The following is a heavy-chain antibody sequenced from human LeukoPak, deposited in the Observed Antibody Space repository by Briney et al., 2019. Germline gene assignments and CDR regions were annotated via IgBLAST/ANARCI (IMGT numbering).Heavy chain of an antibody. CDR3: ARNSGYDLTPFDY. J-gene: IGHJ4*02. CDR2: INPNSGGT. D-gene: IGHD5-12*01. V-gene: IGHV1-2*02. CDR1: GYTFTGYY. Sequence: ASVKVSCKASGYTFTGYYMHWVRQAPGQGLEWMGWINPNSGGTNYAQKFQGRATMTRDTSISTAYMELSRLRSDDTAVYYCARNSGYDLTPFDYWGQGTLVTVSS.